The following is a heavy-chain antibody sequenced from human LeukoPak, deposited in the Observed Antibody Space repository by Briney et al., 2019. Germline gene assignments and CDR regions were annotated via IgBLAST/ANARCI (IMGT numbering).Heavy chain of an antibody. CDR1: GGSISSYY. CDR2: IYYSGST. CDR3: ARHDESWFDP. J-gene: IGHJ5*02. V-gene: IGHV4-59*08. Sequence: SETLSLTCTVSGGSISSYYWSWIRQPSGKGLEWIGYIYYSGSTNYNPSLKSRVTISVDTSENQFSLKLSSVTAADTAVYYCARHDESWFDPWGQGTLVTVSS.